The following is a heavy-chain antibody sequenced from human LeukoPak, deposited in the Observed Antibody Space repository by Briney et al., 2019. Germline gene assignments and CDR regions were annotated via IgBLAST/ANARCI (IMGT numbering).Heavy chain of an antibody. J-gene: IGHJ4*02. CDR3: ARLGDGYNLYYFDY. V-gene: IGHV4-39*01. D-gene: IGHD5-24*01. CDR1: GGSISSSSYY. Sequence: SETLSLTCTVSGGSISSSSYYWGWIRQPPGKGLEWIGSIYYSGSTYYNPSLKSRVTISVDTSKNQFSLKLISVTAADTAVYYCARLGDGYNLYYFDYWGQGTLVTVSS. CDR2: IYYSGST.